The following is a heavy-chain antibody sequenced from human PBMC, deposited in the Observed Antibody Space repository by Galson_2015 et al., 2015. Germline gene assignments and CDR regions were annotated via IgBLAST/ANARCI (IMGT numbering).Heavy chain of an antibody. CDR2: ISGSGGST. Sequence: SLRLSCAASGFTFSSYAMSWVRQAPGKGLEWVSAISGSGGSTYYADSVKGRFPISRDNSKNTLYLQMNSLRAEDTAVYYCAKGVIARDYYYYGMDFWCQGTTVTVSS. CDR1: GFTFSSYA. V-gene: IGHV3-23*01. CDR3: AKGVIARDYYYYGMDF. J-gene: IGHJ6*02. D-gene: IGHD3-16*02.